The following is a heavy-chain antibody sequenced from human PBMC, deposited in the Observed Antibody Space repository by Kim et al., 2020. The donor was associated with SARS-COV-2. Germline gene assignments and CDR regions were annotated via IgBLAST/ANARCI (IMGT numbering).Heavy chain of an antibody. V-gene: IGHV3-23*01. J-gene: IGHJ6*02. D-gene: IGHD6-6*01. CDR3: AKDFSSSSVYYYYGMDV. Sequence: VKGRFTISRDNSKNTLYLQMNSLRAEDTAVYYCAKDFSSSSVYYYYGMDVWGQGTTVTVSS.